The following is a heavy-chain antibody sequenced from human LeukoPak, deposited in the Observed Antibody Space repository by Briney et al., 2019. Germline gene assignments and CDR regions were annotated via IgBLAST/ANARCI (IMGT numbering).Heavy chain of an antibody. J-gene: IGHJ4*02. Sequence: SVKVSCKASGGTFSSYAISWVRQAPGQGLEWMGGIIPIFGTANYAQKFQHRVTITTDESTSTAYMELSSLRSEDTVVYYCSRAKHSSSSSYFDYWGQGTLVTVSS. D-gene: IGHD6-6*01. V-gene: IGHV1-69*05. CDR2: IIPIFGTA. CDR1: GGTFSSYA. CDR3: SRAKHSSSSSYFDY.